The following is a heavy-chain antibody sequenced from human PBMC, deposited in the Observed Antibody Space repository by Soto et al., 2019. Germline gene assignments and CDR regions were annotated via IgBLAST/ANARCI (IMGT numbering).Heavy chain of an antibody. CDR2: INPNSGGT. CDR3: ARALTIITGTKRSWFDH. CDR1: GYTFTGYY. D-gene: IGHD1-20*01. Sequence: ASVKVSCKASGYTFTGYYMHWVRQAPGQGLEWMGWINPNSGGTNYAQKFQGWVTMTRDTSISTAYMELSRLRSDDTAVYYCARALTIITGTKRSWFDHWGKGTLVTVSS. V-gene: IGHV1-2*04. J-gene: IGHJ5*02.